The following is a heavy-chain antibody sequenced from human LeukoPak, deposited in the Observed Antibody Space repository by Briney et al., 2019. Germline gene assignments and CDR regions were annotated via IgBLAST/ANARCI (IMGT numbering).Heavy chain of an antibody. CDR1: GGSFSGYY. CDR2: INHSGST. J-gene: IGHJ5*02. CDR3: ARDHSMPPSYGDYSPYNWFDP. D-gene: IGHD4-17*01. Sequence: SETLSLTCAVYGGSFSGYYWSWIRQPPGKGLEWIGEINHSGSTNYNPSLKSRVTISVDTSKNQFSLKLSSVTAADTAVYYCARDHSMPPSYGDYSPYNWFDPWGQGTLVTVSS. V-gene: IGHV4-34*01.